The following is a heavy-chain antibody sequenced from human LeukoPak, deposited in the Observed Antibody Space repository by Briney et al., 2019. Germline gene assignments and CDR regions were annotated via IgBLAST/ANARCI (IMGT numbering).Heavy chain of an antibody. V-gene: IGHV3-7*04. Sequence: PGGSLRLSCAASGFTFSTYWMTWVRQAPGKGLAWVANIKQDGSEKYYVDSMKGRISISRDNDKKSLYLQMNSLRVEDTAVYYCVRDGGYSGYEYWGQGTLVTVSS. CDR1: GFTFSTYW. CDR2: IKQDGSEK. J-gene: IGHJ4*02. CDR3: VRDGGYSGYEY. D-gene: IGHD5-12*01.